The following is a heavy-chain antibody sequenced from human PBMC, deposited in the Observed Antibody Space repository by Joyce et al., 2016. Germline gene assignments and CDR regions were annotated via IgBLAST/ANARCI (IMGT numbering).Heavy chain of an antibody. J-gene: IGHJ4*02. Sequence: QVQLQESGSGLVKPSQTLSLTCRVSGGSISSGDYYWSWIPQPPGKGLECVGYICYTGCTDYNLSLKCRITMSVDTSKNQFSLKLSSVTAADTAVYYCARVTWFGDKGFDYWGQGTLVTVSS. V-gene: IGHV4-30-4*01. CDR2: ICYTGCT. CDR1: GGSISSGDYY. CDR3: ARVTWFGDKGFDY. D-gene: IGHD3-10*01.